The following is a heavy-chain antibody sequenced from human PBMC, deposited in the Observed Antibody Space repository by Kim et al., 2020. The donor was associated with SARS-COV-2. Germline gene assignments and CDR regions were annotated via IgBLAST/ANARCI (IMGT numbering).Heavy chain of an antibody. CDR1: GYTFTSYA. D-gene: IGHD3-3*01. CDR3: ARDEKTTIFGVVINYYYYGMDV. Sequence: ASVKVSCKASGYTFTSYAMNWVRQAPGQGLEWMGWINTNTGNPTYAQGFTGRFVFSLDTSVSTAYLQISSLKAEDTAVYYCARDEKTTIFGVVINYYYYGMDVWGQGTTVTVSS. CDR2: INTNTGNP. J-gene: IGHJ6*02. V-gene: IGHV7-4-1*02.